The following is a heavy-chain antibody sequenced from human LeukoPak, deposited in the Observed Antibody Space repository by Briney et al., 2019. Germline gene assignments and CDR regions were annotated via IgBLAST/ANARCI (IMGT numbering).Heavy chain of an antibody. CDR1: GYTFTSYD. CDR2: MNPNSGNT. Sequence: GASVKVSCKASGYTFTSYDINWVRQATGQGLEWMGWMNPNSGNTGYAQKFRGRVTMTRDMSTSTVYMELSSLRSEDTAVYYCARDGIAAAGTFYYYYYMDVWGKGTTVTVSS. J-gene: IGHJ6*03. CDR3: ARDGIAAAGTFYYYYYMDV. V-gene: IGHV1-8*01. D-gene: IGHD6-13*01.